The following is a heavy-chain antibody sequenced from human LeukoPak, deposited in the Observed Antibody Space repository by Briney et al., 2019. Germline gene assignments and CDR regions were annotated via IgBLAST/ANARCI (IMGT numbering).Heavy chain of an antibody. J-gene: IGHJ4*02. CDR3: ARVDGAVPAAIPPLYFDY. CDR1: GVSISSGGFY. CDR2: IYHSGST. V-gene: IGHV4-31*03. D-gene: IGHD2-2*01. Sequence: SETLSLTCTVSGVSISSGGFYWSWIRQHPERGLEWIGYIYHSGSTYYNPSLKSRVTISVDTSKKQFSLRLRSVTAADTAVYYCARVDGAVPAAIPPLYFDYWGQGTLVTVSS.